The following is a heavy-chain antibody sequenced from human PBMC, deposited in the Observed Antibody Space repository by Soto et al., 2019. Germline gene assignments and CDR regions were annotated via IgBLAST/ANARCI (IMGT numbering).Heavy chain of an antibody. CDR1: GYSFTSYW. J-gene: IGHJ5*02. CDR2: IYPGDSDT. Sequence: PGESLKISCKGSGYSFTSYWIGWVRQMPGKGLEWMGIIYPGDSDTRYSLSFQGQVTISADKSISTAYLQWSSLKASDTAMYYCARYGVQLWSDAWFDPWGQGTLVTVSS. D-gene: IGHD5-18*01. CDR3: ARYGVQLWSDAWFDP. V-gene: IGHV5-51*01.